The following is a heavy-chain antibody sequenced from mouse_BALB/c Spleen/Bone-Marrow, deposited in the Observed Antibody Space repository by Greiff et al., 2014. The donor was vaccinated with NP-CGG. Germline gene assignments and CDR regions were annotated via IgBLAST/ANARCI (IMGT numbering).Heavy chain of an antibody. CDR3: ARRRVYGNYIYFDY. CDR1: GYTFTSYV. Sequence: EVQLQQSGPELVKPGASVKMSCKASGYTFTSYVMHWVKQKPGQGLEWIGYINPYNDGTKYNEKPKGKATLTSDKSSSTAYMELSSLTSEDSAVYYCARRRVYGNYIYFDYWGQGTTLTVSS. CDR2: INPYNDGT. V-gene: IGHV1-14*01. J-gene: IGHJ2*01. D-gene: IGHD2-1*01.